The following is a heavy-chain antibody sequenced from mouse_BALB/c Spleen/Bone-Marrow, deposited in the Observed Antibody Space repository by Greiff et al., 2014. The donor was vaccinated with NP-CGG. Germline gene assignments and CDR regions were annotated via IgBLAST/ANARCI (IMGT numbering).Heavy chain of an antibody. CDR3: ARRGYYYGSSYVDY. V-gene: IGHV1-80*01. Sequence: VQLQQSGAELVRPGSSVKIPRKASGYAFSSYWMNWVKQRPRQGLEWIGQIYPGDGDTNYNGKFKGKATLTADKSSSTAYMQLSSLTSEDSAVYFCARRGYYYGSSYVDYWGQGTTLTVSS. CDR1: GYAFSSYW. J-gene: IGHJ2*01. CDR2: IYPGDGDT. D-gene: IGHD1-1*01.